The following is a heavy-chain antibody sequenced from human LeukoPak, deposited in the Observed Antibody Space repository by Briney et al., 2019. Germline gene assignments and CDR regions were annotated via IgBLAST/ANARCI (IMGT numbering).Heavy chain of an antibody. D-gene: IGHD3-9*01. J-gene: IGHJ4*02. CDR2: IYYSGST. V-gene: IGHV4-59*01. CDR1: GGSISSDY. CDR3: ARGDFDWLLFPY. Sequence: SETLSLTCTVSGGSISSDYWSWIRQPPGKGLEWIGYIYYSGSTNYNPSLKSRVTISVDTSKNQFSLKLSSVTAADTAVYYCARGDFDWLLFPYWGQGTLVTVSS.